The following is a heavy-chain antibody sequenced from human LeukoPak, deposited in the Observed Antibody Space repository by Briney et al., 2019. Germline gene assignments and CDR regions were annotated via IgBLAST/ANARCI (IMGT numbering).Heavy chain of an antibody. CDR2: IYYSGIT. Sequence: SETLSLTCSASGGSISSYYWSWIRQPPGKGLEWIGYIYYSGITNYNPSLKSRVTISIDMSKNQFSLKLSSVTAADTALYYCARLTIAAPVVDYWGQGTLVTVSS. D-gene: IGHD6-13*01. CDR1: GGSISSYY. V-gene: IGHV4-59*08. CDR3: ARLTIAAPVVDY. J-gene: IGHJ4*02.